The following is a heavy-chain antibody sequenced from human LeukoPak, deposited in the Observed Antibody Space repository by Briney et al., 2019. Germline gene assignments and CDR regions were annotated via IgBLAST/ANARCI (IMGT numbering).Heavy chain of an antibody. D-gene: IGHD3-10*01. CDR3: ARDLYGSGSYGY. CDR2: ISSSSSYI. CDR1: GFTFSSYS. J-gene: IGHJ4*02. Sequence: GGSLRLSCAASGFTFSSYSMNWVRQAPGKGLEWVSSISSSSSYIYYADSVKGRFTISRDNAKNSLYLQMNSLRAEDTAVYYCARDLYGSGSYGYWGQGTLVTVSS. V-gene: IGHV3-21*01.